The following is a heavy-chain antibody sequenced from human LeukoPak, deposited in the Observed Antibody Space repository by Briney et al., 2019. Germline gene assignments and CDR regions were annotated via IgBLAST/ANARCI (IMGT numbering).Heavy chain of an antibody. J-gene: IGHJ4*02. CDR2: ISGSDGRT. Sequence: GGSLRLSCAASGFTFTGHNMNWVRQAPGKGLEWVSAISGSDGRTFQPDSVKGRFTISRDNSKNTLYLQMNSLRAEDTAVYYCARGRGLLWFGEQGYWGQGTLVTVSS. D-gene: IGHD3-10*01. CDR1: GFTFTGHN. CDR3: ARGRGLLWFGEQGY. V-gene: IGHV3-23*01.